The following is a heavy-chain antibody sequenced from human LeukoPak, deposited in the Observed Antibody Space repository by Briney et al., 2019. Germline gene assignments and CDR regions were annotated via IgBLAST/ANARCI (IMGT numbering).Heavy chain of an antibody. J-gene: IGHJ3*02. CDR2: IRSKAYGGTT. D-gene: IGHD7-27*01. Sequence: GGSLRLSCTVSGFTFGDYAMRWVRQVPGKGLEWVDFIRSKAYGGTTEYAASVKGRFTISRDESKSIAYLQMNSLKTEDTAVYYCTVEGRTGELMAFDIWGQGRLVTVSS. CDR1: GFTFGDYA. CDR3: TVEGRTGELMAFDI. V-gene: IGHV3-49*04.